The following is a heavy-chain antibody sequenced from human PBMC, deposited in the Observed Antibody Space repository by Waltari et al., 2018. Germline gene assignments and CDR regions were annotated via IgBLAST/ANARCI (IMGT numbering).Heavy chain of an antibody. V-gene: IGHV4-34*01. J-gene: IGHJ6*02. CDR1: GGSFSGYY. CDR3: ARGGNYDFWSGYFNYYYYYGMDV. CDR2: INHSGST. D-gene: IGHD3-3*01. Sequence: QVQLQQWGAGLLKPSETLSLTCAVYGGSFSGYYWSWIRQPPGKGLEWIGEINHSGSTNYNPSLKSRATISVDTSKNQFSRKLSSVTAADTAVYYCARGGNYDFWSGYFNYYYYYGMDVWGQGTTVTVSS.